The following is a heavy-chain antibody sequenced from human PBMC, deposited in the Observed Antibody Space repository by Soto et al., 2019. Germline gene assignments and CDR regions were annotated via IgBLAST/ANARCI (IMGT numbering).Heavy chain of an antibody. CDR1: GYTFTSYG. Sequence: ASVKVSCKASGYTFTSYGISWVRQAPGQGLEWMGWISAYNGNTNYAQKLQGRVTMTTDTSTSTACMELRSLRSDDTAVYYCARGTGLLWFGEIQFYYGMDVWGQGTTVTVSS. D-gene: IGHD3-10*01. CDR3: ARGTGLLWFGEIQFYYGMDV. V-gene: IGHV1-18*04. CDR2: ISAYNGNT. J-gene: IGHJ6*02.